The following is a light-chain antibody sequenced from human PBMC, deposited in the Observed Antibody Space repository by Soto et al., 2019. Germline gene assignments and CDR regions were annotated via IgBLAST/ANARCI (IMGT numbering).Light chain of an antibody. CDR3: QQYGSSAWT. Sequence: EIVLTQSPGTLSLSPGERATLSCRASQSVSSSYLAWYQQKPGQAPRLLIYGTSSRATAIPDRFSGSGSGTDFTLTISRLEPEDFAVYYCQQYGSSAWTFGQGTTVAIK. CDR1: QSVSSSY. V-gene: IGKV3-20*01. CDR2: GTS. J-gene: IGKJ1*01.